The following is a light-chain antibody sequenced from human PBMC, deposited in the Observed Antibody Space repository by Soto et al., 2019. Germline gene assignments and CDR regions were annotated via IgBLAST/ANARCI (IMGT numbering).Light chain of an antibody. Sequence: DIQMTQSPSTLSASVGDTVTVTCRASQSVSGWLAWYQQKPGEAPKLLIYDAFSLKSGVSSRFSGSRSGTEFTLTISSLQPDDFATYYCQHYNSYSEAFGQGTKVDI. CDR2: DAF. CDR1: QSVSGW. V-gene: IGKV1-5*01. CDR3: QHYNSYSEA. J-gene: IGKJ1*01.